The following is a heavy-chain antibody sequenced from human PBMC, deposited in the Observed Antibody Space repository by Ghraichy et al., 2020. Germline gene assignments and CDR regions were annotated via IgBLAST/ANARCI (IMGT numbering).Heavy chain of an antibody. D-gene: IGHD1-26*01. CDR2: TYYRSKWYN. V-gene: IGHV6-1*01. CDR3: AREWWVWWSGSYYGVDY. CDR1: GDSVSSNSAA. J-gene: IGHJ4*02. Sequence: SQTLSLTCAISGDSVSSNSAAWNWIRQSPSRGLEWLGRTYYRSKWYNDYAVSVKSRITINPDTSKNQFSLQLNSVTPEDTAVYYCAREWWVWWSGSYYGVDYWGQGTLVTVSS.